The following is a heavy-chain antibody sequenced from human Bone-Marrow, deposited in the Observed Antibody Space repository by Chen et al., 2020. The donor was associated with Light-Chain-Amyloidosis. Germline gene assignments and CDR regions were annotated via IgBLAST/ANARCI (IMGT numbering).Heavy chain of an antibody. J-gene: IGHJ3*02. CDR3: ARVLSRDGYNYAFDI. CDR1: GFTFSSYG. D-gene: IGHD5-12*01. V-gene: IGHV3-33*01. Sequence: QVQLVESGGGVVQPGRSLRLSCAASGFTFSSYGTHWVRQAPGKGLEWVAVIWYDGSNKYYADSVKGRFTISRDNSKNTLYLQMNSLRAEDTAVYYCARVLSRDGYNYAFDIWGQGTMVTVSS. CDR2: IWYDGSNK.